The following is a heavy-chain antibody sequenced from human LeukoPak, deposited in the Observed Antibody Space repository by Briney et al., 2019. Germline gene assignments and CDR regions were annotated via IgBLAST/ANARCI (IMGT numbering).Heavy chain of an antibody. V-gene: IGHV3-21*01. CDR1: GFTFSSYS. J-gene: IGHJ5*02. CDR2: ISSSSYI. CDR3: ARDREYCSSTSCYNWFDP. Sequence: GGSLRLSCAASGFTFSSYSMNWVRQAPGKGLEWVSSISSSSYIYYADSVKGRFTISRDNAKNSLYLQMNSLRAEDTAVYYCARDREYCSSTSCYNWFDPWGQGTLVTVSS. D-gene: IGHD2-2*01.